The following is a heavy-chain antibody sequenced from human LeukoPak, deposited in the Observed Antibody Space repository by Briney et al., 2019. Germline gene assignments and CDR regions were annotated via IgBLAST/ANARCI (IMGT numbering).Heavy chain of an antibody. CDR3: SRDPPVLRQQLVLDFDY. Sequence: GGSLRLSCAASGFTVSSNYMSWVRQAPGRGLEWVSVIYSGGSTYYADSVKGRFTISRDDSKNTLYLQMNSLRAEDTAVDYWSRDPPVLRQQLVLDFDYWGQGTLVTVSS. CDR1: GFTVSSNY. J-gene: IGHJ4*02. V-gene: IGHV3-66*01. CDR2: IYSGGST. D-gene: IGHD6-13*01.